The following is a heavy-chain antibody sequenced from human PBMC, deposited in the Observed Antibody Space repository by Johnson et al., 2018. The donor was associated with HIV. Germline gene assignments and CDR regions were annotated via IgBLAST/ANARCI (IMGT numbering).Heavy chain of an antibody. Sequence: VQLVESGGGLVQPGRSLRLSCAASGFTFDDYAMHWVRQAPGKGLEWVSGISWNSGSIGYADSVKGRFTISRDNAKNSLYLQMNSLRAEDTALYYCAKDKLGSGSFAFDIWGQGTMVT. CDR2: ISWNSGSI. V-gene: IGHV3-9*01. D-gene: IGHD6-13*01. CDR3: AKDKLGSGSFAFDI. J-gene: IGHJ3*02. CDR1: GFTFDDYA.